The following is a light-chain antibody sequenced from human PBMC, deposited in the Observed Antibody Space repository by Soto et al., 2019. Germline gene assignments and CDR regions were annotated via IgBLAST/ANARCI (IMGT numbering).Light chain of an antibody. J-gene: IGKJ1*01. CDR1: QNINNW. Sequence: DFQMTQSPSTLSASVGDRVTITCRASQNINNWVAWYQQKPGKAPKFLIYDASTLQRGVSSRFSGSGFRTEFRLTINSLQPDDSGSYYCQHTRTVGQGTKVEVK. CDR3: QHTRT. CDR2: DAS. V-gene: IGKV1-5*01.